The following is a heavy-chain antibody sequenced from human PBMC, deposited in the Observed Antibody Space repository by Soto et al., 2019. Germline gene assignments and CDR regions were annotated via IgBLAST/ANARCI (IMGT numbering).Heavy chain of an antibody. Sequence: PGGSLRLSCAASGFTFSSYAMSWVRQAPGKGLEWVSAISGSGGSTYYADSVKGRFTISRDNSKNTLYLQMNSLRAEDTAVYYCDSVVRYCSSTSCYDLDYWGQGTLVTVSS. V-gene: IGHV3-23*01. D-gene: IGHD2-2*01. CDR1: GFTFSSYA. CDR3: DSVVRYCSSTSCYDLDY. J-gene: IGHJ4*02. CDR2: ISGSGGST.